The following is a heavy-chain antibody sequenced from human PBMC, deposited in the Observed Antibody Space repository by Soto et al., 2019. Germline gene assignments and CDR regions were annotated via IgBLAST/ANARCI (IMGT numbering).Heavy chain of an antibody. CDR3: AREWSNSGDLYY. CDR2: ISYDGSIK. V-gene: IGHV3-30-3*01. Sequence: QVQLVESGGGVVQPGRSLRLSCAASGFTFSSHSIQWVRQAPGKGLEWVAVISYDGSIKYYADSVKGRFTISRDNSKNRAYLQMNSLRAEDTAVFCCAREWSNSGDLYYWGQGTLVIVSS. J-gene: IGHJ4*02. D-gene: IGHD1-26*01. CDR1: GFTFSSHS.